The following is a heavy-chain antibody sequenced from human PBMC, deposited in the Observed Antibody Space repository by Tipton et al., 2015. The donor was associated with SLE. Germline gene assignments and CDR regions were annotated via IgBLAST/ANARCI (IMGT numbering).Heavy chain of an antibody. Sequence: TLSLTCAVSGGSISSGGYSWSWIRQPPGKGLEWIGYIYHSGSTYYNPSLKSRVTISVDTSKNQFSLKLSSVTAADTAVYYCASSGGWRKKGPLGYWGQGTLVTVSS. D-gene: IGHD6-19*01. CDR3: ASSGGWRKKGPLGY. V-gene: IGHV4-30-2*01. CDR2: IYHSGST. CDR1: GGSISSGGYS. J-gene: IGHJ4*02.